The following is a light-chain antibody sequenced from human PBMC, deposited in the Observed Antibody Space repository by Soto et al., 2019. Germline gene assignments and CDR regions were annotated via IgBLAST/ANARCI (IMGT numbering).Light chain of an antibody. J-gene: IGKJ5*01. CDR3: QQYENLPT. CDR1: QNINNY. V-gene: IGKV1-33*01. Sequence: DIQMTQSPSSLSASLVDIVTITCQASQNINNYLNWYQQKPGRAPKLLIYDASNLEAGVPSRFRGSGSGTDFTFTISRLQPEDIATYYCQQYENLPTFGQGTRLEIK. CDR2: DAS.